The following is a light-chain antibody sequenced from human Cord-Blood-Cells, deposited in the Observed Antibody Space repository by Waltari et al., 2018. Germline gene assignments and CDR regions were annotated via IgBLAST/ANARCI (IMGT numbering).Light chain of an antibody. V-gene: IGKV3-20*01. J-gene: IGKJ1*01. Sequence: EIVLTQSPGTLSLSPGERATLSCRASQSVSSSYLAWYQQKPGQAPRLLIYGASSRATGIPDRFSGSGSGTDFTLTISRLEPEDFAVYYCQQYGSSRTPKWTFGQGTKVEIK. CDR1: QSVSSSY. CDR2: GAS. CDR3: QQYGSSRTPKWT.